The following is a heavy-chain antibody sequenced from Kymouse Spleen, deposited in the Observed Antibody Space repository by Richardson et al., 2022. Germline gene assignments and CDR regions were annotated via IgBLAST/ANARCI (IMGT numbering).Heavy chain of an antibody. D-gene: IGHD5-12*01. V-gene: IGHV3-53*01. Sequence: EVQLVESGGGLIQPGGSLRLSCAASGFTVSSNYMSWVRQAPGKGLEWVSVIYSGGSTYYADSVKGRFTISRDNSKNTLYLQMNSLRAEDTAVYYCARERVDIVATTYYYYGMDVWGQGTTVTVSS. CDR3: ARERVDIVATTYYYYGMDV. CDR1: GFTVSSNY. J-gene: IGHJ6*02. CDR2: IYSGGST.